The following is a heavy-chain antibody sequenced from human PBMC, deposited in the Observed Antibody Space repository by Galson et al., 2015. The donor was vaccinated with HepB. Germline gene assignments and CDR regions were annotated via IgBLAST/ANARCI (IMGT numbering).Heavy chain of an antibody. CDR2: IYSGGST. CDR3: AREGDYGDYDGYYYGMDV. J-gene: IGHJ6*02. CDR1: GFTVSSNY. Sequence: SLRLSCAASGFTVSSNYMSWVRQAPGKGLEWVSVIYSGGSTYYADSVKGRFTISRDNSKNTLYLQMNSLRAEDTAVYYCAREGDYGDYDGYYYGMDVWGQGTTATVSS. D-gene: IGHD4-17*01. V-gene: IGHV3-53*01.